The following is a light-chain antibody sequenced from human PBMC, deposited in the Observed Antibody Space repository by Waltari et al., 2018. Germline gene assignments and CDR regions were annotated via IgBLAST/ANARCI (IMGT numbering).Light chain of an antibody. CDR3: QQYNNWLGLT. Sequence: EIVMTQSQATLSVSPGERATLSCRSRQSVSSNLAWYQQKPGQAPRLLIYGASTRATGIPARFSGSGSGTEFTLTISSLQSEDFAVYYCQQYNNWLGLTFGGGTKVEIK. CDR2: GAS. V-gene: IGKV3-15*01. CDR1: QSVSSN. J-gene: IGKJ4*01.